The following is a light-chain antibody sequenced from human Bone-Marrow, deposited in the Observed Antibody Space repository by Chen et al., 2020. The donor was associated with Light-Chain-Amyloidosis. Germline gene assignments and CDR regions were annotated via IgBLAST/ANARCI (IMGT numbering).Light chain of an antibody. J-gene: IGLJ2*01. CDR1: SSDVGGYNY. Sequence: LTQPPSVSVSPGQTARITCSGPSSDVGGYNYVSWYQQHPGKAPKLMIYDVSNRPSGVSNRFSGSKAGNTASMTISGLQAEDEADYYCSSYTSSSTLVFGGGTKLTVL. V-gene: IGLV2-14*01. CDR3: SSYTSSSTLV. CDR2: DVS.